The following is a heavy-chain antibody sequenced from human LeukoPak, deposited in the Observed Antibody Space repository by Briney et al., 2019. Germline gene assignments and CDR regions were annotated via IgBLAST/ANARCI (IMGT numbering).Heavy chain of an antibody. CDR1: GYSFTSYW. V-gene: IGHV5-10-1*01. D-gene: IGHD5-12*01. J-gene: IGHJ5*02. CDR2: IDPSDSYT. Sequence: GESLKISCKGSGYSFTSYWIGWVRQMPGKGLEWMGRIDPSDSYTNYSPSFQGHVTISADRSISTAYLQWSSLKASDTAMYYCARSRSGYDLDWFDPWGQGTLVTVSS. CDR3: ARSRSGYDLDWFDP.